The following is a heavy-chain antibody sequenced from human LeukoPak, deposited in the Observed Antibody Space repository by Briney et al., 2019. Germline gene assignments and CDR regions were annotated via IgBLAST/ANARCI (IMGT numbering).Heavy chain of an antibody. Sequence: GGSLRLSCAASGFTFSSYAMSWVRQAPGKGLGWVSAISGSGGSTYYADSVKGRFTISRDNSKNTLYLQMNSLRAEDTAVYYCAKDITMIVVVIAFDYWGQGTLVTVSS. CDR2: ISGSGGST. V-gene: IGHV3-23*01. J-gene: IGHJ4*02. CDR1: GFTFSSYA. CDR3: AKDITMIVVVIAFDY. D-gene: IGHD3-22*01.